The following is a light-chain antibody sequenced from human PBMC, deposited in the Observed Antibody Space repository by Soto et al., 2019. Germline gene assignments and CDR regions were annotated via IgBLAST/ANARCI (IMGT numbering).Light chain of an antibody. CDR3: SSHTSGSTRV. CDR2: EVT. J-gene: IGLJ1*01. V-gene: IGLV2-14*01. CDR1: SSDVGGYDY. Sequence: ALTQPASVSGSPGQSIAISCTGTSSDVGGYDYVSWYQQQPDKAPKLMIYEVTKRPSGVSNRFSGSKSGNTASLTISGLQSEDEADYYCSSHTSGSTRVFGTGTKVTVL.